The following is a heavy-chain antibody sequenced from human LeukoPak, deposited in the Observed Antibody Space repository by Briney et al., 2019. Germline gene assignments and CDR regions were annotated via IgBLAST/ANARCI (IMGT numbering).Heavy chain of an antibody. CDR1: GGSISSYY. J-gene: IGHJ2*01. V-gene: IGHV4-59*01. D-gene: IGHD6-13*01. Sequence: SETLSLTCTVSGGSISSYYWSWIRQPPGKGLEWIGYIYYSVSTNYSPSLKSRLTISVDTSKNQFSPKLSSVTAAETAVYYCARTYGSSGLGYFDLWGRGTLVTVSS. CDR2: IYYSVST. CDR3: ARTYGSSGLGYFDL.